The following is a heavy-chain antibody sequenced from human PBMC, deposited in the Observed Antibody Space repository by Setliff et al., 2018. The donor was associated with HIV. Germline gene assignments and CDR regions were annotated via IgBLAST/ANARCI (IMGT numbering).Heavy chain of an antibody. D-gene: IGHD3-3*01. CDR3: ARGRKQPITIFGVVSRNVAHYFDY. V-gene: IGHV1-8*02. J-gene: IGHJ4*02. Sequence: GASVKVSCKASGYTFTSYDINWVRQATGQGLEWMGWMNPNSGNTGYAQKFQGRVTMTRNTSISTAYMELSSLRSEDTAVYHCARGRKQPITIFGVVSRNVAHYFDYWGQGTLVTVSS. CDR1: GYTFTSYD. CDR2: MNPNSGNT.